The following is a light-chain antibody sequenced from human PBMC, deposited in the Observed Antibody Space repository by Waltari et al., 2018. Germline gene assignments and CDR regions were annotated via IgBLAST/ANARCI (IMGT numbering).Light chain of an antibody. CDR2: RNN. V-gene: IGLV1-47*01. Sequence: QSVLTQPPSASGTPGQRVTISCSGSRSNLGSNYVYCYQQPPGTAPKLLIYRNNQRPSGVPDRFSGSKSGTSASLAISGLRSEDEADYYCAAWDDSLSGRVFGGGTKLTVL. CDR3: AAWDDSLSGRV. J-gene: IGLJ3*02. CDR1: RSNLGSNY.